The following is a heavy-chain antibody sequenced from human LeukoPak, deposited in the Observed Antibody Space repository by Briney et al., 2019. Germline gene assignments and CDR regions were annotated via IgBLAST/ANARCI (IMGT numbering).Heavy chain of an antibody. CDR2: IIPIFGTA. D-gene: IGHD2-2*01. V-gene: IGHV1-69*06. CDR1: GGTFSSYA. J-gene: IGHJ4*02. CDR3: AMYPVGRDQLLTVDY. Sequence: WPSVKVSCKASGGTFSSYAISWVRQAPGQGLEWMGGIIPIFGTANYAQKFEGRVTITADKSTSTAYMELSSLRSEDTAVYYCAMYPVGRDQLLTVDYWGQGTLVTVSS.